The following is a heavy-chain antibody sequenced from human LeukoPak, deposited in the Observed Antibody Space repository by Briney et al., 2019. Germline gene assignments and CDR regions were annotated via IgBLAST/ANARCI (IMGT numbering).Heavy chain of an antibody. Sequence: GGSLRLSCEASGFIFSSYAMGWVRQAPGKGLEGVSAIGDSGGSTYYADSVKGRFTISRDNSKNTLYLQMSSLSAEDTAIYYCAKRGEGYKYALPGVGAEYFFDFWGQGTLVTVSS. D-gene: IGHD2-8*01. CDR3: AKRGEGYKYALPGVGAEYFFDF. CDR1: GFIFSSYA. CDR2: IGDSGGST. J-gene: IGHJ4*02. V-gene: IGHV3-23*01.